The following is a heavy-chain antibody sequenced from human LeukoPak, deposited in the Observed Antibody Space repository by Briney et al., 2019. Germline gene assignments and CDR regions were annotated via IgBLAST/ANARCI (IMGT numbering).Heavy chain of an antibody. CDR2: INHSGST. J-gene: IGHJ3*02. V-gene: IGHV4-34*01. CDR3: ARGKGQDAFDI. Sequence: SETLSLTCAVYGGSFSGYYWSWIRQPPGKGLEWIGEINHSGSTNYNPSLKSRVTISVDTSKNQFSLKLSSVTAAGTAVYYCARGKGQDAFDIWGQGTMVTVSS. CDR1: GGSFSGYY.